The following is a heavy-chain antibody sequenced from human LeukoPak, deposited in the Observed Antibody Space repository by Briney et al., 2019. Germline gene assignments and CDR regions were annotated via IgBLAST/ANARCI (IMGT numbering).Heavy chain of an antibody. CDR3: ARTYSSGWYDLYYMDV. Sequence: RGSLRLSCAASGFTLSSNGISWVRQAPGKGLEWVSSTSSTGSYMYYEDSVKGRFTISRDNAKNSLFLQMNSLRAEDTAVYYCARTYSSGWYDLYYMDVWGKGTTVTVSS. V-gene: IGHV3-21*01. CDR1: GFTLSSNG. J-gene: IGHJ6*03. CDR2: TSSTGSYM. D-gene: IGHD6-19*01.